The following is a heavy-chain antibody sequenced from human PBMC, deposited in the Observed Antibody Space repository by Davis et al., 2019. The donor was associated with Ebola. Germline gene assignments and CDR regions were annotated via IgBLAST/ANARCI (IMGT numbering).Heavy chain of an antibody. CDR3: ALSYCAGDCYSGFDY. Sequence: PGGSLRLSCAASGFTFSSYAMHWVRQAPGKGLEWVAVISYDGSNKYYADSVKGRFTISRDNSKNTLYLQMNSLRAEDTAVYYCALSYCAGDCYSGFDYWGQGTLVTVSS. V-gene: IGHV3-30-3*01. CDR2: ISYDGSNK. D-gene: IGHD2-21*02. J-gene: IGHJ4*02. CDR1: GFTFSSYA.